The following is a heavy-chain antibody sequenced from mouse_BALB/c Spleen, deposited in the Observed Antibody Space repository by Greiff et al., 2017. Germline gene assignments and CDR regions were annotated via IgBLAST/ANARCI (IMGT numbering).Heavy chain of an antibody. CDR1: GFTFSSYA. Sequence: EVQLVESGGGLVKPGGSLKLSCAASGFTFSSYAMSWVRQTPEKRLEWVATISSGGSYTYYPDSVKGRFTISRDNAKNTLYLQMSSLRSEDTAMYYCARQGDGSFDYWGQGTTLTVSS. V-gene: IGHV5-9-3*01. J-gene: IGHJ2*01. D-gene: IGHD2-3*01. CDR3: ARQGDGSFDY. CDR2: ISSGGSYT.